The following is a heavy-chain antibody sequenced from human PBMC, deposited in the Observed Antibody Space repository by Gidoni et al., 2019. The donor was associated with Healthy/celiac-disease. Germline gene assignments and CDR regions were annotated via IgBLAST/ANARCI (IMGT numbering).Heavy chain of an antibody. CDR1: GFTVRSHY. J-gene: IGHJ5*02. CDR2: IYSGVST. Sequence: EVQLVESGGGLIQPGGSLRLSCAASGFTVRSHYMRWVRQAPGKGLEWFSVIYSGVSTYYADSVKGRFTISRDNSKNTLYLQMNSLRAEDTAVYYCARVAPSGYYSLASNWFDPWGQGTLVTVSS. CDR3: ARVAPSGYYSLASNWFDP. V-gene: IGHV3-53*01. D-gene: IGHD3-22*01.